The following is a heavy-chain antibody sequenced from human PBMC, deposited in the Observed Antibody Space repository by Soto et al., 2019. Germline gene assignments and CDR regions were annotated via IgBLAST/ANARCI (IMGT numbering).Heavy chain of an antibody. J-gene: IGHJ4*02. V-gene: IGHV4-38-2*01. CDR3: ARVSGNSEGLFDY. CDR2: IYHSGST. D-gene: IGHD4-4*01. CDR1: GYSISSGYY. Sequence: SETLSLTCAVSGYSISSGYYWGWIRQPPGKGLEWIGSIYHSGSTYYNPSLKSRVTISIDTSKNQFSLKLSSVTAADTAVYYCARVSGNSEGLFDYWGQGPLVTVSS.